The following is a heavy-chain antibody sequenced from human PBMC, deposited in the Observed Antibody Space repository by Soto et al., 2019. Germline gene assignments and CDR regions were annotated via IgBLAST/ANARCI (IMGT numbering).Heavy chain of an antibody. Sequence: SETLSLTCTVSGGSVSSNYWTWIRQPAGKGLEWIGRVYISGTTDYNPSLRGRVTMSVDTSKNHFSLTLTSVTAADTAVYYCARERAAPSWIDPWGRGTLVTVSS. CDR3: ARERAAPSWIDP. J-gene: IGHJ5*02. CDR2: VYISGTT. V-gene: IGHV4-4*07. D-gene: IGHD6-6*01. CDR1: GGSVSSNY.